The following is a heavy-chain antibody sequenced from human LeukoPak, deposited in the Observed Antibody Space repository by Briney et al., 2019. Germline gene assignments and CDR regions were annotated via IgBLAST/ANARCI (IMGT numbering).Heavy chain of an antibody. CDR3: ARDRESCGGDCYSSNDAFDI. V-gene: IGHV3-20*04. D-gene: IGHD2-21*02. J-gene: IGHJ3*02. CDR1: GFTFDDHG. CDR2: VNWNGGST. Sequence: GGSLRLSCAASGFTFDDHGMSWVRQAPGKGLEWVSDVNWNGGSTGYADSVKGRFTISRDNAKNSLYLQMNSLRAEDTALYYCARDRESCGGDCYSSNDAFDIWGQGTMVTVSS.